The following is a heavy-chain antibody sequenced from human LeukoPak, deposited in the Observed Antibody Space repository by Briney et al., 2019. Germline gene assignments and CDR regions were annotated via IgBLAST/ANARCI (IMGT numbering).Heavy chain of an antibody. CDR1: GFTFSSYA. CDR2: ISYDGSNK. Sequence: GRSLRLSCAASGFTFSSYAMHWVRQAPGKGLEWVAVISYDGSNKYYADSVKGRFTISRDNSKNTLYLQMNSLRAEDTAVYYCARGSGLPGDDIVVVPAAMSDAFDIWGQGTMVTVSS. J-gene: IGHJ3*02. V-gene: IGHV3-30*04. D-gene: IGHD2-2*01. CDR3: ARGSGLPGDDIVVVPAAMSDAFDI.